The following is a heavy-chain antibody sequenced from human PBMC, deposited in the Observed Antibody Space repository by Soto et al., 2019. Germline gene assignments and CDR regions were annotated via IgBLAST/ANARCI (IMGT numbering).Heavy chain of an antibody. V-gene: IGHV4-39*01. CDR2: IYYSGST. Sequence: VSGGSISSSSYYWGWIRQPPGKGLEWIGSIYYSGSTYYNPSLKSRVTISVDTSKNQFSLKLSSVTAADTAVYYCARTNVDTAMGYYYYYYGMDVWGQGTTVTVSS. J-gene: IGHJ6*02. CDR3: ARTNVDTAMGYYYYYYGMDV. D-gene: IGHD5-18*01. CDR1: GGSISSSSYY.